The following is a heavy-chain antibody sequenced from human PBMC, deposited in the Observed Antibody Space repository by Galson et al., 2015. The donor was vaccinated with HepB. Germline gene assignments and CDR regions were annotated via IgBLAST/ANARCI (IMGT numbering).Heavy chain of an antibody. J-gene: IGHJ6*02. V-gene: IGHV3-30*04. CDR2: ISYDGSNK. CDR1: GFTFSSYA. Sequence: SLRLSCAASGFTFSSYAMHWVRQAPGKGLEWVAVISYDGSNKYYADSVKGRFTISRDNSKNTLYLQMNSLRAEDTAVYYCATKQGPPSGSYYNVYYYGMDVWGQGTTVTVSS. CDR3: ATKQGPPSGSYYNVYYYGMDV. D-gene: IGHD3-10*01.